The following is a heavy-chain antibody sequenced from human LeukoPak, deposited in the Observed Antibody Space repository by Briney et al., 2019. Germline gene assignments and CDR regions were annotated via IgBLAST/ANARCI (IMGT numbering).Heavy chain of an antibody. CDR2: IWYDASRV. V-gene: IGHV3-30*02. CDR1: GFIFTNYT. CDR3: ASYYGSGLFDY. J-gene: IGHJ4*02. D-gene: IGHD3-10*01. Sequence: GGSLRLSCVASGFIFTNYTMHWVRQAPGKGLEGVASIWYDASRVYYGDSVKGQFTISRDNSKHTLYLQMNSLRAEDTAVYYCASYYGSGLFDYWGQGTLVTVSS.